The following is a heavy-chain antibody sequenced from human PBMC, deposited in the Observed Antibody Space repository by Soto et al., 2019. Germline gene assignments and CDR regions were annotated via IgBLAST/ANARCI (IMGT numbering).Heavy chain of an antibody. CDR2: IYWDDDK. Sequence: QITLKESGPTLVKPTQTLTLTCTFSGFSLSTTGVGVGWIRQPPGKALEWLALIYWDDDKRYNPSLKSRLTITKDTSKNQLVLTMTNMDPVDTATYYCVQSRCGGDCLQSYSSHSYYGLDVWGQGTTVTVSS. J-gene: IGHJ6*02. D-gene: IGHD2-21*01. V-gene: IGHV2-5*02. CDR1: GFSLSTTGVG. CDR3: VQSRCGGDCLQSYSSHSYYGLDV.